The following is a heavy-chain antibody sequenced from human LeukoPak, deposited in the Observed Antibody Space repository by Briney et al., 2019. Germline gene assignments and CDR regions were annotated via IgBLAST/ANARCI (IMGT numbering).Heavy chain of an antibody. CDR1: GFTFSSYA. J-gene: IGHJ3*02. Sequence: GGSLRLSCAASGFTFSSYAMSWVRQAPGKGLVWVSRINSDGSSTSYADSVKGRFTISRDNAKNTLYLQMNSLRAEDTAVYYCASTGWFGDSGDAFDIWGQGTMVTVSS. CDR3: ASTGWFGDSGDAFDI. D-gene: IGHD3-10*01. V-gene: IGHV3-74*01. CDR2: INSDGSST.